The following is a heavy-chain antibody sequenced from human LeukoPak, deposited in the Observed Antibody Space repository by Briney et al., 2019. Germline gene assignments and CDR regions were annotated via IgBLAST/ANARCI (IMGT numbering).Heavy chain of an antibody. V-gene: IGHV4-30-2*05. CDR2: IYHSGST. CDR3: ARAHGSGGDYFDY. CDR1: GGPISSGGYS. Sequence: PSETLSLTCAVSGGPISSGGYSWSWIRQPPGKGLEWIGYIYHSGSTYYNPSLKSRLTLSKDTSKNHFSLTLSSVTAADTAVYYCARAHGSGGDYFDYWGQGTLVTVSS. D-gene: IGHD5-12*01. J-gene: IGHJ4*02.